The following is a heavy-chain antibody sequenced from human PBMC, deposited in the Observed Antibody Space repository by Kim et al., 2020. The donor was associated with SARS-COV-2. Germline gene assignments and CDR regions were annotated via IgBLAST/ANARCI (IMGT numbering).Heavy chain of an antibody. CDR3: ARAGGWYGVDY. CDR2: INHSGST. J-gene: IGHJ4*02. Sequence: SETLSLTCAVYGGSFSGYYWSWIRQPPGKGLEWIGEINHSGSTNYNPSLKSRVTISVDTSKNQFSLKLSSVTAADTAVYYCARAGGWYGVDYWGQGTLVTVSS. CDR1: GGSFSGYY. D-gene: IGHD6-19*01. V-gene: IGHV4-34*01.